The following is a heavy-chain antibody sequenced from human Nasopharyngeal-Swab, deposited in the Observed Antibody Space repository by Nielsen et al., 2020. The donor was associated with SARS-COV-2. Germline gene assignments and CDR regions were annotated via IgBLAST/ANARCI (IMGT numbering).Heavy chain of an antibody. J-gene: IGHJ3*02. CDR3: ARQSGSYYDIADAFDI. D-gene: IGHD1-26*01. CDR2: IYPGDSDT. Sequence: GESLKISCKGSGYSFTSYWIGWGRQRPGKGPEWMGIIYPGDSDTRYSPSFQGQVTIPADKSISTAYLQWSSLKASDTAMYYCARQSGSYYDIADAFDIWGQGTMVTVSS. V-gene: IGHV5-51*01. CDR1: GYSFTSYW.